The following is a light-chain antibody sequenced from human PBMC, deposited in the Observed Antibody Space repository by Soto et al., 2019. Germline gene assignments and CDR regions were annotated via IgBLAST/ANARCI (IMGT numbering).Light chain of an antibody. Sequence: EIVLTQSPATLSVSPGERATLSCRASQTIGSNLAWYQQKPGQPPRLLIYDASTRATDIPARFTGSGSGTEFTLTISSLQSADFAVYYCQQYNNWPPTWTFGQGTKVDI. V-gene: IGKV3-15*01. CDR2: DAS. J-gene: IGKJ1*01. CDR3: QQYNNWPPTWT. CDR1: QTIGSN.